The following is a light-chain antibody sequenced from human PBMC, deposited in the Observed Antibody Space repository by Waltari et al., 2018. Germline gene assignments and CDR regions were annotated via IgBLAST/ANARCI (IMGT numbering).Light chain of an antibody. Sequence: SYELTQPPSVSVSPGQPASIPCSGDTLGDNYACWYQQKPGQSPVLVIYQDSKRPSGIPERFSGSNSGNTATLTISGTQAMDEADYYCQAWDSSTDVVFGGGTKLTVL. CDR2: QDS. V-gene: IGLV3-1*01. J-gene: IGLJ2*01. CDR3: QAWDSSTDVV. CDR1: TLGDNY.